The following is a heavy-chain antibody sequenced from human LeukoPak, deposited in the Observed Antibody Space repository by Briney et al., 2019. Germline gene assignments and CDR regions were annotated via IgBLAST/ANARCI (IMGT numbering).Heavy chain of an antibody. D-gene: IGHD1-20*01. V-gene: IGHV3-23*01. CDR2: ISGSGGST. J-gene: IGHJ4*02. CDR3: AKDNWNDVRSHFDY. Sequence: GGSLRLSCAASGFTFSSYGMSWVRQAPGKGLEWVSAISGSGGSTYYADSVKGRFTISRDDSKNTLYLQMNSLRAEDTAVYYCAKDNWNDVRSHFDYWGQGTLVTVSS. CDR1: GFTFSSYG.